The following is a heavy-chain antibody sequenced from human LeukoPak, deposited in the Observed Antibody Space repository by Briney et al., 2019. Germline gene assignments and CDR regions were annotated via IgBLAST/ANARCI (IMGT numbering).Heavy chain of an antibody. D-gene: IGHD5-12*01. CDR1: GFTFSSYS. J-gene: IGHJ4*02. CDR2: ISSSSTTI. CDR3: ARVEGNIVTTTEGYFDY. V-gene: IGHV3-48*01. Sequence: GGSLRLSCAASGFTFSSYSMMWVRQAPGKGLEWVSYISSSSTTIHYADSVKGRFTISRDNAKNSVYLQMNSLRAEDTAVYYCARVEGNIVTTTEGYFDYWGQGTLVTVSS.